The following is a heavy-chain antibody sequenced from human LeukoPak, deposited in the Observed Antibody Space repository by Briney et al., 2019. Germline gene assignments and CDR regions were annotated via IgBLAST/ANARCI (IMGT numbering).Heavy chain of an antibody. V-gene: IGHV6-1*01. CDR1: GDSVASNSTA. Sequence: SQTLSLTCVISGDSVASNSTACNWIRQSPSRGLEWLGRTYYRSKWYNDYAVSVKSRITINPDTSKNQFSLQLNSVTPEDTAVYYCARGGQGDGYSADEAFDFWGQGTMVTIS. J-gene: IGHJ3*01. D-gene: IGHD5-24*01. CDR2: TYYRSKWYN. CDR3: ARGGQGDGYSADEAFDF.